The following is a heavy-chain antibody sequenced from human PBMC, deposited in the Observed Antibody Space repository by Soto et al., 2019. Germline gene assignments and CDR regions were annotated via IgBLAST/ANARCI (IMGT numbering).Heavy chain of an antibody. CDR2: INSDGSSP. V-gene: IGHV3-74*03. J-gene: IGHJ5*02. Sequence: PGGSLRLSCTASGFMFSSKWMHWVRQAPGKGLVWVSRINSDGSSPTYADSVKGRFTISRDNSKNTLYLQMNSLRAEDTAVYYCAKDVKKVWPQGNWFDLWGQGTLVTVSS. CDR1: GFMFSSKW. CDR3: AKDVKKVWPQGNWFDL. D-gene: IGHD1-20*01.